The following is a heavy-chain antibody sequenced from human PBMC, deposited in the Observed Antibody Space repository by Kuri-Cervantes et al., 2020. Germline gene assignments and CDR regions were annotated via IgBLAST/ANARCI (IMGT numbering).Heavy chain of an antibody. Sequence: SETLSLTCAVYGGSFSGYYWSWIRQPPGKGLEWIGEINHSGSTNYNPSLKSRVTISVDTSKNQFSLKLSSVTAADTAVYYCARDPPRIVVVVAARSGFWGQGTLVTVSS. V-gene: IGHV4-34*01. CDR3: ARDPPRIVVVVAARSGF. J-gene: IGHJ4*02. D-gene: IGHD2-15*01. CDR1: GGSFSGYY. CDR2: INHSGST.